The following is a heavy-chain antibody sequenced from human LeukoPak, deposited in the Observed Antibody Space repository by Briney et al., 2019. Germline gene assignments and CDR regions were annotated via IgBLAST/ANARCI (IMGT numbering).Heavy chain of an antibody. J-gene: IGHJ6*03. V-gene: IGHV7-4-1*02. CDR2: INTNTGNP. Sequence: GASVKVSCKASGYTFTSYAMNWVRQAPGQGLEWMGWINTNTGNPTYAQGFTGRFVFSLDTSVSTAYLQISSLKAEDTAVYYCARVAEYYDFWSGYCPTYYYYYMDVWGKGTTVTVSS. D-gene: IGHD3-3*01. CDR3: ARVAEYYDFWSGYCPTYYYYYMDV. CDR1: GYTFTSYA.